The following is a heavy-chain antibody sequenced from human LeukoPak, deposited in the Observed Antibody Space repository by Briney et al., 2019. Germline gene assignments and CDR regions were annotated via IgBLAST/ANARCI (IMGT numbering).Heavy chain of an antibody. CDR2: IIPILGIA. CDR3: ARVGYYGSGSKDYYYGMDV. J-gene: IGHJ6*02. CDR1: GGTFSSYA. Sequence: VASVKVSCKASGGTFSSYAISWVRQAPGQGLEWMGRIIPILGIANYAQKFQGRVTITADKSTSTAYMELSSLRSEDTAVYYCARVGYYGSGSKDYYYGMDVWGQGTTVTVSS. V-gene: IGHV1-69*04. D-gene: IGHD3-10*01.